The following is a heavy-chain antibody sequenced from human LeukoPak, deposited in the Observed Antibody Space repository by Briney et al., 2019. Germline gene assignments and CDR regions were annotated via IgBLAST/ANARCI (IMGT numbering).Heavy chain of an antibody. CDR1: GFTFSSYA. CDR3: ARDPSVKVTTTFFDY. CDR2: ISSSSSTI. Sequence: GGSLRLSCAASGFTFSSYAMSWVRQAPGKGLEWVSYISSSSSTIYYADSVKGRFTISRDNAKNSLYLQMNSLRAEDTAVYYCARDPSVKVTTTFFDYWGQGTLVTVSS. V-gene: IGHV3-48*01. J-gene: IGHJ4*02. D-gene: IGHD4-11*01.